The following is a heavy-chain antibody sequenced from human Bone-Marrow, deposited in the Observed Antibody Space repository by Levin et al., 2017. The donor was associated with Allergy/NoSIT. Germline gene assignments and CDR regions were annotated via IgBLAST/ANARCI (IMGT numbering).Heavy chain of an antibody. CDR3: AREAGQGRRWEYYFDS. V-gene: IGHV3-33*01. CDR1: GFIFSSYG. Sequence: GESLKISCAASGFIFSSYGIHWVRQAPGKGLEWVAVIWSDADKKYYADSVKGRFTISRDNSNNTLSLQMDSLTVEETDVYYWAREAGQGRRWEYYFDSWGQGTLVTVSS. D-gene: IGHD4-23*01. J-gene: IGHJ4*02. CDR2: IWSDADKK.